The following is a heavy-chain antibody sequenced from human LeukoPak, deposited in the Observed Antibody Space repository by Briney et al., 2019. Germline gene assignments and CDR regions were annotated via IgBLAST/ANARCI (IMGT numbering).Heavy chain of an antibody. Sequence: PGGSLRLSCAASGFTFDDYAMHWVRQAPGKGLEWVSGISWNSGSIGYADSVKGRFTISRDNAKNSLYLQMNSLRAEDTALYYCAKVVDPYGGNSAYGMDAWGQGTTVTVSS. D-gene: IGHD4-23*01. CDR1: GFTFDDYA. J-gene: IGHJ6*02. CDR3: AKVVDPYGGNSAYGMDA. CDR2: ISWNSGSI. V-gene: IGHV3-9*01.